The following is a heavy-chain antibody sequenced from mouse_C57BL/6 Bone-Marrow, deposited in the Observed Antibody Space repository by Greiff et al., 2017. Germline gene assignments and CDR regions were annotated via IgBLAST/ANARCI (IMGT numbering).Heavy chain of an antibody. CDR1: GYTFTSYW. CDR3: ARGRLGRGFAY. D-gene: IGHD4-1*01. J-gene: IGHJ3*01. V-gene: IGHV1-53*01. Sequence: QVQLKQPGPELVKPGASVKLSCKASGYTFTSYWMHWVQQRPGQGLEWIGNINPSNGVTNYNEKFQSKATLTVDKSSSTAYMQLSSLTSEDSAVYDCARGRLGRGFAYWCQGTLVTVSA. CDR2: INPSNGVT.